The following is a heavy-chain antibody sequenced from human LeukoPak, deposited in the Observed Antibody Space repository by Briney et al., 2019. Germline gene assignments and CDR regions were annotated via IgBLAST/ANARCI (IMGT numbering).Heavy chain of an antibody. CDR1: GFPFSSYS. V-gene: IGHV3-48*01. Sequence: QPGGSLRPSCAASGFPFSSYSMNWVRQAPGKGLEGASYFSSSSSTIYYADSVKGRFTTSRDNAKNSLYLQMNSLRAEDTAVYYCARDYCTNGVCYHYYYYMDVWGKGTTVTVSS. CDR2: FSSSSSTI. J-gene: IGHJ6*03. CDR3: ARDYCTNGVCYHYYYYMDV. D-gene: IGHD2-8*01.